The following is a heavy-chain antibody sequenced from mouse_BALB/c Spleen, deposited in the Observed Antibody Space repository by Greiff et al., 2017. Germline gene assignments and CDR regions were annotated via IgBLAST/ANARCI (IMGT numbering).Heavy chain of an antibody. CDR1: GYTFTSYW. Sequence: VKLMESGAELVKPGASVKLSCKTSGYTFTSYWIQWVKQRPGQGLGWIGEIFPGTGTTYYNEKFKGKATLTIDTSSSTAYMQLSSLTSEDSAVYFCARGGIYPFAYWGQGTLVTVSA. CDR3: ARGGIYPFAY. V-gene: IGHV1S132*01. CDR2: IFPGTGTT. J-gene: IGHJ3*01. D-gene: IGHD2-1*01.